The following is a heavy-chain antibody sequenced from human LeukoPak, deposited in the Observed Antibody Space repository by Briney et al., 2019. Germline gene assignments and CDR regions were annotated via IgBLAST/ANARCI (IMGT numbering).Heavy chain of an antibody. CDR3: AKDSDRRYDFWSGYYAH. V-gene: IGHV3-30*02. J-gene: IGHJ4*02. Sequence: GGSLRLSCAASGFSISNHYMSWVRQAPGKGLEWVAFIRYDGSNKYYADSVKGRFTISRDNSKNTLYLQMNSLRAEDTAVYYCAKDSDRRYDFWSGYYAHWGQGTLVTVSS. CDR1: GFSISNHY. CDR2: IRYDGSNK. D-gene: IGHD3-3*01.